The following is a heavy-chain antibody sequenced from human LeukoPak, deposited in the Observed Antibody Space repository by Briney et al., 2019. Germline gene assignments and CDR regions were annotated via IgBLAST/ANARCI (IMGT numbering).Heavy chain of an antibody. D-gene: IGHD3-10*01. Sequence: GGSLRLSCEASGFTFDDFGMTWVRQGPGKGLEWVAGVNWNGANTGYADSVQGRFRISRDNAKNFLYLQMSSMRVEDTALYYCARVLSNGSGTYRGWMDPWGQGILVTVSS. CDR3: ARVLSNGSGTYRGWMDP. V-gene: IGHV3-20*04. CDR1: GFTFDDFG. J-gene: IGHJ5*02. CDR2: VNWNGANT.